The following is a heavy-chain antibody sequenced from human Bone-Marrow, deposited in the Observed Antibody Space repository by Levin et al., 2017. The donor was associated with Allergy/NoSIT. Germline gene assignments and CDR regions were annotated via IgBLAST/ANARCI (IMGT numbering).Heavy chain of an antibody. Sequence: PGGSLRLSCAASGFTVSGSYMTWVRQAPGKGLEWVSLIYRDGTTYYPESVKGRFTISRDNSKNTLHLQMNSLITEDTAVYYCARDGELAITGTGGRLDPWGQGTLVTVSS. D-gene: IGHD1-20*01. CDR1: GFTVSGSY. J-gene: IGHJ5*02. V-gene: IGHV3-53*01. CDR3: ARDGELAITGTGGRLDP. CDR2: IYRDGTT.